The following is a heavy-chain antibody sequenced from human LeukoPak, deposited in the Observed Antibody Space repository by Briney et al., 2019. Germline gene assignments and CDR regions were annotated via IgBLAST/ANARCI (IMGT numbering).Heavy chain of an antibody. CDR1: GFTFSDYY. D-gene: IGHD3-22*01. Sequence: GGSLRLSCAASGFTFSDYYMSWIRQAPGKGLEWVSYISSSSSTIYYADSVKGRFTISRDNAKNSLYLQISSLRAEDTAVYYCARDTSRHFYYDSSGYDYWGQGTLVTVSS. CDR2: ISSSSSTI. J-gene: IGHJ4*02. V-gene: IGHV3-11*01. CDR3: ARDTSRHFYYDSSGYDY.